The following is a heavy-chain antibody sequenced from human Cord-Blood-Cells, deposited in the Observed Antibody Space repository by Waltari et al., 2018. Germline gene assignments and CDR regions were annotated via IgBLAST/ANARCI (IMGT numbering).Heavy chain of an antibody. D-gene: IGHD1-26*01. V-gene: IGHV4-4*07. Sequence: VQLQESGPGLVKPSETLSLTCPVSGGPISSYYWSWIRQPAGKGLAWTGRIYTSGSTNYNPSLKSRVTMSVDTSKNQFSLKLSSVTAADTAVYYCAREGYSGSYYWFDPWGQGTLVTVSS. CDR3: AREGYSGSYYWFDP. J-gene: IGHJ5*02. CDR1: GGPISSYY. CDR2: IYTSGST.